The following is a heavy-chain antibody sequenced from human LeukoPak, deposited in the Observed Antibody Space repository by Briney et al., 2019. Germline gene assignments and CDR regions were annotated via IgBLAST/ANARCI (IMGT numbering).Heavy chain of an antibody. CDR2: FTGSGVST. CDR3: AKGGPRSSFDY. V-gene: IGHV3-23*01. CDR1: GFTFSNYA. J-gene: IGHJ4*02. D-gene: IGHD6-6*01. Sequence: QPGGSLRLSRAASGFTFSNYAMSWVRQAPGQGLEWVSGFTGSGVSTYYADSVKGRFSVSRDNTKNTLYMHMNSLRVEDTAVYYCAKGGPRSSFDYWGQGTLVTVSS.